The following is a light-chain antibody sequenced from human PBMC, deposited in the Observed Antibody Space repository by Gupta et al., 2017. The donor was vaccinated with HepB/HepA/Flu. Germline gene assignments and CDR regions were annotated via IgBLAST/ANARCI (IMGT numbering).Light chain of an antibody. CDR1: QDISNY. CDR2: DAS. CDR3: QQYDNLPPLT. Sequence: DIQITPPPSSLAASVGDRATITCQASQDISNYLNWYQQKPGKAPKLLIYDASNLETGVPSRVSGGGSATDFTFTISSLQDEDIATYYYQQYDNLPPLTFGGGTKLEIK. V-gene: IGKV1-33*01. J-gene: IGKJ4*01.